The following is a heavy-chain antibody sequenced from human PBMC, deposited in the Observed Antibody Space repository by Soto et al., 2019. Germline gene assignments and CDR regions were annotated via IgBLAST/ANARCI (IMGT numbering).Heavy chain of an antibody. J-gene: IGHJ5*01. Sequence: EVQLVESGGGLVQPGESLRLSCAASGLTFRRYWMHWVRQAPGKGLVWVSRINTDGSVAMYVVSVKGRFTISRDNAKNTLYQHMNCLRAADTAVYYCVRDMQLWRLDSWGHGTLVTVSS. V-gene: IGHV3-74*03. D-gene: IGHD2-21*01. CDR1: GLTFRRYW. CDR2: INTDGSVA. CDR3: VRDMQLWRLDS.